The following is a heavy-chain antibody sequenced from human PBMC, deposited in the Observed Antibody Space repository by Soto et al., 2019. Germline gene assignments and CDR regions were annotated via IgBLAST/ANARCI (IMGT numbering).Heavy chain of an antibody. CDR1: GGSISSGDYY. J-gene: IGHJ4*02. D-gene: IGHD6-13*01. V-gene: IGHV4-30-4*01. CDR2: IYYSGST. Sequence: QVQLQESGPGLVKPSQTLSLTCTVSGGSISSGDYYWSWIRQPPGKGLEWIGYIYYSGSTYYNPSLKSRVTISVDTSKNQFSLKLSSVTAADTAVYYCARSRFVGSWYPGRLGRGPASFDYWGQGTLVTVSS. CDR3: ARSRFVGSWYPGRLGRGPASFDY.